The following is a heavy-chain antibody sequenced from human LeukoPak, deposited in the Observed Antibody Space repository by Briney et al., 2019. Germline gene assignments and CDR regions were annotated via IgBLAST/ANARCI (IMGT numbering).Heavy chain of an antibody. D-gene: IGHD6-6*01. CDR1: GFTFSTYW. CDR2: IWYGGSNK. CDR3: AKERSSSSSGLSY. Sequence: GGSLRLSCAASGFTFSTYWMSWVRQAPGRGLEWVAVIWYGGSNKYYADSVKGRFTISRDNSKNTLYLQMNSLRAEDTAVYYCAKERSSSSSGLSYWGQGTLVTVSS. V-gene: IGHV3-30*02. J-gene: IGHJ4*02.